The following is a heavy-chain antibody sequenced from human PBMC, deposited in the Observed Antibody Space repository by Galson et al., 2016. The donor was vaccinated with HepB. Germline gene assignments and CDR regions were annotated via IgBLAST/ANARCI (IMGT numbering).Heavy chain of an antibody. Sequence: SVKVSCKASGGSFNSYTFSWVRQARGQGLEWTGRITPILGKPNYAQKFQGRVTIAADRSTSTVYLDLSSLKSEDTAVYYCATEWGRQDSFDYWGQGPLVTVSS. CDR3: ATEWGRQDSFDY. CDR1: GGSFNSYT. J-gene: IGHJ4*02. V-gene: IGHV1-69*02. D-gene: IGHD1-26*01. CDR2: ITPILGKP.